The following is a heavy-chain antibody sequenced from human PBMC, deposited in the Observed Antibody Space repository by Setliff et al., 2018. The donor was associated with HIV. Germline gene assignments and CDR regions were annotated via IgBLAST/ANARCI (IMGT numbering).Heavy chain of an antibody. CDR3: ASGRGIYGSGTLEAYDI. V-gene: IGHV1-18*01. Sequence: ASVKVSCKASGYTFNNYGVMWVLQAPGQGLEWMGWISGYGNRKYAQRFEGRLTVTTDTSTSTAYMELRTLRSDDTAVYFCASGRGIYGSGTLEAYDIWGQGTMVTVS. J-gene: IGHJ3*02. CDR1: GYTFNNYG. D-gene: IGHD3-10*01. CDR2: ISGYGNR.